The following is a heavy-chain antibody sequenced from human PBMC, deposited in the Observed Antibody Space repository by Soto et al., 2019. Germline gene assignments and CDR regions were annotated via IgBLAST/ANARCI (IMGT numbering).Heavy chain of an antibody. CDR1: GSIFEDFA. Sequence: EVHLVESGGGLVQPGGSVRLSCVGSGSIFEDFAMNWVRQVPGKGLEWVSGISWNSATLAYADSVKGRFIVSRDNAKNILYLQMNSLRPEDAALYYCAKDVGSYYYDTSAYLYDYWGQGTLVTVSS. V-gene: IGHV3-9*01. D-gene: IGHD3-22*01. J-gene: IGHJ4*02. CDR2: ISWNSATL. CDR3: AKDVGSYYYDTSAYLYDY.